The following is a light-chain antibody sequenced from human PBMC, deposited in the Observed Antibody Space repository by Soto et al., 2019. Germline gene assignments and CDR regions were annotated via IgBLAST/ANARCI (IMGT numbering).Light chain of an antibody. CDR3: QQYNNWPRAT. V-gene: IGKV3-15*01. J-gene: IGKJ4*01. CDR1: QSVSSN. CDR2: RTS. Sequence: ESVLTQSPGTLSLSPGERATLSCRASQSVSSNLAWYQQKPGQAPRLLMSRTSSRATGFPARFSGSGSGTEFNLTISSLQSEDFGVYYCQQYNNWPRATFGGGTKVDIK.